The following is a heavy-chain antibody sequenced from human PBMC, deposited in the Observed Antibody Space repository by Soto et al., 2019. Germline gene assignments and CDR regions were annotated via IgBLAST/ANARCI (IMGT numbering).Heavy chain of an antibody. CDR2: IYYNGYT. V-gene: IGHV4-31*03. J-gene: IGHJ6*02. Sequence: QVRLQESGPGLVKPSQTLSLTCNVSGGSISSSDYYWSWIRQHPGMRLEWIGYIYYNGYTYYNPPLKSRVSISADTSKHQFSLKLSSVTAADTAVYYCVRGYCSGGNCSGGMDVWGQGTTVTVSS. CDR3: VRGYCSGGNCSGGMDV. CDR1: GGSISSSDYY. D-gene: IGHD2-15*01.